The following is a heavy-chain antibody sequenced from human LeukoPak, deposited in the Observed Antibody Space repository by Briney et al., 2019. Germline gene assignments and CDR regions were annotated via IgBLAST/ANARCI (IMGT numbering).Heavy chain of an antibody. CDR3: ARSPLIQTYYYGSGSYNFLDY. CDR2: ISTYNGNT. V-gene: IGHV1-18*01. J-gene: IGHJ4*02. D-gene: IGHD3-10*01. Sequence: ASVKVSCKASGYTFTSYGISWVRQAPGQGLEWMGWISTYNGNTNYAQKLQGRVTMTTDTSASTAYMELRSLRSDDTAVYYCARSPLIQTYYYGSGSYNFLDYWGQGTLVTVSS. CDR1: GYTFTSYG.